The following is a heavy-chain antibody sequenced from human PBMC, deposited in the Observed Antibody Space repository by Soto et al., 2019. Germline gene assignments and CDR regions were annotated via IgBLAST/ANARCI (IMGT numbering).Heavy chain of an antibody. CDR2: IYYSGST. V-gene: IGHV4-59*12. CDR3: ARDREAGYNFYSGMDV. J-gene: IGHJ6*02. D-gene: IGHD6-19*01. Sequence: SETLSLTCTVSGGSISTYYWSWIRQPPWKGLEWIGYIYYSGSTNYNPSLKGRVTLSVDTSTNQVSLRLASVTAADTAIYYCARDREAGYNFYSGMDVWGQGTTVTVSS. CDR1: GGSISTYY.